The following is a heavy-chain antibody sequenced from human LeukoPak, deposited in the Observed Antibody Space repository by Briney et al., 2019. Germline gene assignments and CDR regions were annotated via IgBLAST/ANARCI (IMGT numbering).Heavy chain of an antibody. CDR3: ARVRVGDSGYEKSFDP. J-gene: IGHJ5*02. CDR2: TYYRSRWYY. Sequence: SQTLSLTCAISGDSVSSNSAAWNWIRQSPSRGLEWLGRTYYRSRWYYDYAVSVKSRITINSDTSKNQFSLQLKSVTSEDTAVYYCARVRVGDSGYEKSFDPWGQGTLVTVSS. CDR1: GDSVSSNSAA. D-gene: IGHD5-12*01. V-gene: IGHV6-1*01.